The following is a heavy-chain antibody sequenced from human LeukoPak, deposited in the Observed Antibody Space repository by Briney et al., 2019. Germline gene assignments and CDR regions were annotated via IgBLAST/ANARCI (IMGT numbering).Heavy chain of an antibody. Sequence: SVKVSCKASGGTFSSYAISWGRQAPGQGLEWMGGIIPIFGTANYAQKFQGRVTITTDESTSTAYMELSSLRSEDTAVYYCARPQSSGPYLWGNWFDPWGQGTLVTVSS. J-gene: IGHJ5*02. V-gene: IGHV1-69*05. D-gene: IGHD6-19*01. CDR3: ARPQSSGPYLWGNWFDP. CDR1: GGTFSSYA. CDR2: IIPIFGTA.